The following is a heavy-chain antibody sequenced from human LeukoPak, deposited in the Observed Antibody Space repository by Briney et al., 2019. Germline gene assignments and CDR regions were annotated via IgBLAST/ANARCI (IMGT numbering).Heavy chain of an antibody. CDR1: GFTFSSSA. Sequence: GGSLRLSCAASGFTFSSSAMSWVRQAPGKGLEWVSAISNNGGYTYYADSVQGRFTISRDNSKSTLCLQMNSLRAEDTAVYYCAKPPGGIVATNFDYWGQGTLVTVSS. J-gene: IGHJ4*02. CDR3: AKPPGGIVATNFDY. CDR2: ISNNGGYT. V-gene: IGHV3-23*01. D-gene: IGHD5-12*01.